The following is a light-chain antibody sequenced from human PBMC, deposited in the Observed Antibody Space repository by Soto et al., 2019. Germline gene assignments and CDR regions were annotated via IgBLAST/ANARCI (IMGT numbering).Light chain of an antibody. J-gene: IGLJ2*01. CDR1: SSDVGGYNY. CDR2: EVS. Sequence: QSALTQPPSASGSPGQSVTISCTGTSSDVGGYNYVSWYQQHPDKAPNLMIYEVSKRPSGVTDRFSGSKSGNTASLTVSGLQAEDEADYYRSSYAGRSNFVVFGGGTKLTVL. CDR3: SSYAGRSNFVV. V-gene: IGLV2-8*01.